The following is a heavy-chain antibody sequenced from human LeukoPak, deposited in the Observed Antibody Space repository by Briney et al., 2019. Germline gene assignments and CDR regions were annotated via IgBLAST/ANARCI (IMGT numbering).Heavy chain of an antibody. CDR2: ISGSGGST. CDR1: GFTLSDYY. Sequence: PGGSLRLSCAASGFTLSDYYMSWIRQAPGKGLEWVSAISGSGGSTYYADSVKGRFTISRDNSKNTLYLQMNSLRAEDTAVYYCAKGNIVVVVAASGEYDYWGQGTLVTVSS. V-gene: IGHV3-23*01. D-gene: IGHD2-15*01. J-gene: IGHJ4*02. CDR3: AKGNIVVVVAASGEYDY.